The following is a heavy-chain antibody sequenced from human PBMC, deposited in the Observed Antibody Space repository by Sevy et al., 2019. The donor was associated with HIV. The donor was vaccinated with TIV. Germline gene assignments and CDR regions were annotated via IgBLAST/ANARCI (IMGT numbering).Heavy chain of an antibody. CDR1: GGSISSYY. CDR3: PRDPPWEPTPV. Sequence: SETLSLTCSVSGGSISSYYWSWIRQPPGKGLEWIGYIYYSGSTNYNPALKSRVIISVNTSKNQFSLKLTSVTAADTAVYYWPRDPPWEPTPVWGQGTLVTVSS. J-gene: IGHJ4*02. CDR2: IYYSGST. D-gene: IGHD1-26*01. V-gene: IGHV4-59*13.